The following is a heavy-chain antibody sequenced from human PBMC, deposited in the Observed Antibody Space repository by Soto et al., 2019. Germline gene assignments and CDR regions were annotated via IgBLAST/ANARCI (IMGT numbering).Heavy chain of an antibody. V-gene: IGHV1-69*02. CDR3: ATYPPITMVRGVIITRGSDAFDI. J-gene: IGHJ3*02. CDR1: GGTFSSYT. Sequence: SVKVSCKASGGTFSSYTISWVRQAPGQGLEWMGRIIPILGIANYAQKFQGRVTITAGKSTSTAYMELSSLRSEDTAVYYCATYPPITMVRGVIITRGSDAFDIWGQGTMVTVSS. CDR2: IIPILGIA. D-gene: IGHD3-10*01.